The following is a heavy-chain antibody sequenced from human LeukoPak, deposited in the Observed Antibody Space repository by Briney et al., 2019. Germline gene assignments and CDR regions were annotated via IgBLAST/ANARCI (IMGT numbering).Heavy chain of an antibody. Sequence: SETLSLTCAVYGGSFSGYYWSWIRQPPGKGLEWIGEINHSGSTNYNPSLKSRVTISVDTSKNQFSLKLSSVTAVDTAVYYCASGRDPDIATDYWGQGTLVTVSS. J-gene: IGHJ4*02. CDR3: ASGRDPDIATDY. D-gene: IGHD5-18*01. CDR1: GGSFSGYY. V-gene: IGHV4-34*01. CDR2: INHSGST.